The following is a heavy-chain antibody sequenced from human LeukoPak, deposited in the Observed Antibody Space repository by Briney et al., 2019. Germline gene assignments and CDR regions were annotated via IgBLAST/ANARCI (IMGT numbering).Heavy chain of an antibody. CDR1: GGSISSYY. CDR2: IYTSGST. Sequence: TSETPSLTCTVSGGSISSYYWSWIRQPAGKGLEWIGRIYTSGSTNYNPSLKSRVTMSVDTSKNQFSLKLSSVTAADTAVYYCARDILSEDGGNSDYWGQGTLVTVSS. D-gene: IGHD4-23*01. CDR3: ARDILSEDGGNSDY. J-gene: IGHJ4*02. V-gene: IGHV4-4*07.